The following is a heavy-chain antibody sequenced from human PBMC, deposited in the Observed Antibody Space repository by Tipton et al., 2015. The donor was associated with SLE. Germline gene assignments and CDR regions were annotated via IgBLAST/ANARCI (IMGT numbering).Heavy chain of an antibody. CDR2: IYYRSRWYR. CDR3: TRDSSLSTGGDYFDY. Sequence: GLVKPSQTLSLTCAISGDSISSNSAAWNWIRQSPSRGLEWLGRIYYRSRWYRDYAVSVKSRITIDPDTSKNQFSVQLNSVTPEDTAMYYCTRDSSLSTGGDYFDYWGQGTLVTVSS. J-gene: IGHJ4*02. D-gene: IGHD2-15*01. CDR1: GDSISSNSAA. V-gene: IGHV6-1*01.